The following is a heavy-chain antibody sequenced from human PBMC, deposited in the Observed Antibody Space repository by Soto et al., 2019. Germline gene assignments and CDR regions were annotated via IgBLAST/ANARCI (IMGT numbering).Heavy chain of an antibody. J-gene: IGHJ4*02. D-gene: IGHD3-16*02. CDR2: IYFGGST. Sequence: QVQLQESGPGLVKPSETLSLTCTVSGGSISYYYWSWIRQPPGKGLEWIGYIYFGGSTNYNPSLKSRVTISVDTSKNQLYLKLSSVSAADTAVYYCARDSYYDFVWGSYRYGGQFDYWGQRTLVTVSS. V-gene: IGHV4-59*01. CDR3: ARDSYYDFVWGSYRYGGQFDY. CDR1: GGSISYYY.